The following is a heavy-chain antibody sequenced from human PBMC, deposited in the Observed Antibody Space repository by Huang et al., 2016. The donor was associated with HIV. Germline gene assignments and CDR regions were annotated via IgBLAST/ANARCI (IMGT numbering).Heavy chain of an antibody. CDR2: ISYDGSSG. CDR3: AKESRWYSDLDN. D-gene: IGHD2-15*01. Sequence: QVQLVESGGGVVQPGRSLRLSCVASGFTFNNFGMHWVRQAPGKGLGWVAVISYDGSSGRYSESGKGRFTISRDNPMDTLYLQMNSLRPDDTAVYYCAKESRWYSDLDNWGQGTLVTVSS. V-gene: IGHV3-30*18. CDR1: GFTFNNFG. J-gene: IGHJ4*02.